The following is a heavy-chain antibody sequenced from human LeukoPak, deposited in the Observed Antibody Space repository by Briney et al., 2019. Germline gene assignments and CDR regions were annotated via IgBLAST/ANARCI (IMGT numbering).Heavy chain of an antibody. CDR1: GFTFSAYD. V-gene: IGHV3-30*02. J-gene: IGHJ5*02. D-gene: IGHD6-19*01. CDR2: IRYDGSDE. Sequence: GGSLRLSCAASGFTFSAYDMQWVRQPPGKGLEWVAFIRYDGSDEYYADSVKGRFTISRDNSKNILFLQINGLRPEDTAVYHCAKGGHSSGWPSWFDPWGQGTLVTVSS. CDR3: AKGGHSSGWPSWFDP.